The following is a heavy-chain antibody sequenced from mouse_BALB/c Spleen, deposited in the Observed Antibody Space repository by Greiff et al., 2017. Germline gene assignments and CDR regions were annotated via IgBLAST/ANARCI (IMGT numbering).Heavy chain of an antibody. CDR2: IRNKANGYTT. J-gene: IGHJ1*01. Sequence: EVQGVESGGGLVQPGGSLRLSCATSGFTFTDYYMSWVRQPPGKALEWLGFIRNKANGYTTEYSASVKGRFTISRDNSQSILYLQMNTLRAEDSATYYCARDPTIYYYGSSYGYFDVWGAGTTVTVSS. V-gene: IGHV7-3*02. CDR1: GFTFTDYY. D-gene: IGHD1-1*01. CDR3: ARDPTIYYYGSSYGYFDV.